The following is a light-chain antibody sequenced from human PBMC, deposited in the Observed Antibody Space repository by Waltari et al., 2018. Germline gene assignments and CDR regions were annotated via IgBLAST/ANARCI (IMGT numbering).Light chain of an antibody. Sequence: DIQMTQFPSTLSASVGDRVTITCRASQSITTWLAWYQQKPGKAPNLLIYKTSTLESGVPSRFTGSGSGTEFTLTIDSLQPDDFATYYCQQYNSYSNTFGQGTKVEIK. CDR2: KTS. CDR1: QSITTW. CDR3: QQYNSYSNT. V-gene: IGKV1-5*03. J-gene: IGKJ2*01.